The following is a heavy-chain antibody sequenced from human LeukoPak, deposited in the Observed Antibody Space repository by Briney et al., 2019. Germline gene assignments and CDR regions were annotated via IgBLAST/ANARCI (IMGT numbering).Heavy chain of an antibody. CDR3: ARDLSCSGGSCYRDSWFDP. V-gene: IGHV1-69*05. CDR2: IIPIFGTA. Sequence: ASVKVSRKASGGTFSSYAISWVRQDPGQGLEWMGRIIPIFGTAYYAQKVQRRVTITTDESTSTAYMELSSLRSEETAVYYCARDLSCSGGSCYRDSWFDPWGQGTLVTVSS. CDR1: GGTFSSYA. J-gene: IGHJ5*02. D-gene: IGHD2-15*01.